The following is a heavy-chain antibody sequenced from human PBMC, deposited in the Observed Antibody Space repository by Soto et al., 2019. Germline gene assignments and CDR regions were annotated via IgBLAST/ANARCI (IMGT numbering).Heavy chain of an antibody. CDR2: MNPDSGNT. V-gene: IGHV1-8*01. J-gene: IGHJ4*02. CDR1: GYTFTSYD. Sequence: QVQLVQSGAEVRTPGASVKVSCKASGYTFTSYDINWVRQATGQGPECMGWMNPDSGNTGYVQKFQGRVTMTRNTAISTAYKELSSLRSDDTAVYYCARSVGGSNINFDYWGQGTLVTVSS. CDR3: ARSVGGSNINFDY. D-gene: IGHD3-10*01.